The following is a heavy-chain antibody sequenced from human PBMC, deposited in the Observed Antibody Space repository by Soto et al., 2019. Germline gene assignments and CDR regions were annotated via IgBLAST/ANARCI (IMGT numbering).Heavy chain of an antibody. CDR1: GYTFTSYA. V-gene: IGHV1-3*01. Sequence: ASVKVSCKASGYTFTSYAMHWVRQAPGQRLEGMGWINAGNGNTKYSQKFHGRVTITRDTSASTAYMGLSSLRSEDTAVYYCARGECWGSVTENAFDIWGQGTMVTVSS. J-gene: IGHJ3*02. D-gene: IGHD7-27*01. CDR3: ARGECWGSVTENAFDI. CDR2: INAGNGNT.